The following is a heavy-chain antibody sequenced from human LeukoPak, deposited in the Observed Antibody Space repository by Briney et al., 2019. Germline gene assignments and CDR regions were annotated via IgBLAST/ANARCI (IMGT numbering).Heavy chain of an antibody. V-gene: IGHV3-23*01. CDR3: AKDGSYFHFDY. D-gene: IGHD1-26*01. CDR1: GFTFSDHY. J-gene: IGHJ4*02. Sequence: GGSLRLSCAASGFTFSDHYMSWVRQAPGKGLEWVSAISGSGGSTYYADSVKGRFTISRDNSKNTLYLQMNSLRAEDTAVYYCAKDGSYFHFDYWGQGTLVTVSS. CDR2: ISGSGGST.